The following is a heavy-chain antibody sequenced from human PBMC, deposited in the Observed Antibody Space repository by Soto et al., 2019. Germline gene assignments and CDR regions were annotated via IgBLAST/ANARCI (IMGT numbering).Heavy chain of an antibody. V-gene: IGHV4-4*02. D-gene: IGHD3-10*01. Sequence: HVQLQESGPGLVKPSGTLSLTCAVSGDSISSMNWWSWVRQPPGKGLEWIGEIHHSGSTNYNPSLMSRVIISVDKSKNQFSLKLTSVTAADTAVYYCARYDYGSGDDYNIDYWGQGTLVTVSS. J-gene: IGHJ4*02. CDR3: ARYDYGSGDDYNIDY. CDR1: GDSISSMNW. CDR2: IHHSGST.